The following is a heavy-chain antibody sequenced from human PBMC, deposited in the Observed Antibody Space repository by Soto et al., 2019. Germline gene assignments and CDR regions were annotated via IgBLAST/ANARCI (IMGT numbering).Heavy chain of an antibody. D-gene: IGHD3-10*01. CDR2: ISSSSSYI. CDR1: GFTFSSYS. CDR3: ARTITMVRGVILSLYPFDY. J-gene: IGHJ4*02. V-gene: IGHV3-21*01. Sequence: GGSLRLSCAASGFTFSSYSMNWVRQAPGKGLEWVSSISSSSSYIYYADSVKGRFTISRDNAKNSLYLQMNSLRAEDTAVYYCARTITMVRGVILSLYPFDYWGQGTLVTVSS.